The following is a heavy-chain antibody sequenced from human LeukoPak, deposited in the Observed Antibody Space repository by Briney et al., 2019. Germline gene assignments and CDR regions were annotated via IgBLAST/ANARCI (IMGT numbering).Heavy chain of an antibody. Sequence: GGSLTLSCAASRFTFSKYAMNCVRQAPGKGLEWVSGISGSAGSTYYADTVKGRFTISRDNSRNTLYLQMNSLRAEDTAVYYCAKDARGNDFWSGYQNYWGEGTLVTVSS. V-gene: IGHV3-23*01. CDR2: ISGSAGST. CDR1: RFTFSKYA. D-gene: IGHD3-3*01. J-gene: IGHJ4*02. CDR3: AKDARGNDFWSGYQNY.